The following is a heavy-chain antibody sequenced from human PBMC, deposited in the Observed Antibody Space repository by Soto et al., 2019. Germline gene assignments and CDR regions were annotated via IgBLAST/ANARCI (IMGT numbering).Heavy chain of an antibody. J-gene: IGHJ6*02. D-gene: IGHD5-18*01. CDR2: IGTAGDT. CDR3: ARVGTAMRDYYGMDV. V-gene: IGHV3-13*01. Sequence: HPGGSLRLSCAASGFTFSSYDMHWVRQATGKGLEWVSAIGTAGDTYYPGSVKGRFTISRENAKNSLYLQMNSLRAGDTAVYYCARVGTAMRDYYGMDVWGQGTTVTVSS. CDR1: GFTFSSYD.